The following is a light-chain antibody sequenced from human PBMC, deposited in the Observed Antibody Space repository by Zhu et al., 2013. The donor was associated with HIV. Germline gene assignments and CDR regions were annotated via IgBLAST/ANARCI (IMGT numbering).Light chain of an antibody. CDR3: QHYVTSPPAWT. J-gene: IGKJ1*01. V-gene: IGKV3-20*01. Sequence: ETVLTQSPGTLSLSPGERATLSCRASQSVSTNNLAWYHQKPGQAPRLLIYGASNRATGIPDRFSGSGSGTDFTLTITRLEPEDFAVYYCQHYVTSPPAWTFGPGTRVEIK. CDR1: QSVSTNN. CDR2: GAS.